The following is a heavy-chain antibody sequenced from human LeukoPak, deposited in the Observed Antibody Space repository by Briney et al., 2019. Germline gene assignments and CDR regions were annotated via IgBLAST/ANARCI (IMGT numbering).Heavy chain of an antibody. Sequence: PSETLSLTCTVSGGSISSSGYFWGWIRQPPGKGLEWIGSIDYSGGTYYIPSLKGRITISPDTSKNHFSLELNSVTAADTAVYYCARADVGAGPPVAFDIWGQGTMVTVSS. V-gene: IGHV4-39*07. J-gene: IGHJ3*02. D-gene: IGHD1-26*01. CDR1: GGSISSSGYF. CDR3: ARADVGAGPPVAFDI. CDR2: IDYSGGT.